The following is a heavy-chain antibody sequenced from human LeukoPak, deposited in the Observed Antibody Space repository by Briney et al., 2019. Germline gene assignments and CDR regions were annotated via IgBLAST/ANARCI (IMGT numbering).Heavy chain of an antibody. CDR2: INHSGST. CDR3: ARSVPVGYYDSSGYYVSEYYYGMDV. Sequence: SETLSLTCAVYGGSFSGYYWSWIRQPPGKGLEWIGGINHSGSTNYNPSLKSRVTISVDRSKNQFSLKLSSVTAADTAVYYCARSVPVGYYDSSGYYVSEYYYGMDVWGQGTTVTVSS. V-gene: IGHV4-34*01. CDR1: GGSFSGYY. J-gene: IGHJ6*02. D-gene: IGHD3-22*01.